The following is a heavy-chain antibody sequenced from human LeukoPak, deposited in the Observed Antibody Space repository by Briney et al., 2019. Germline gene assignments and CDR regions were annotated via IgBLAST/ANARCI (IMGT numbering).Heavy chain of an antibody. CDR2: ISSSNNTI. CDR1: GFSFSSYS. D-gene: IGHD3-16*01. CDR3: ARDRAWGNDAFDI. Sequence: GGSLRLSCTASGFSFSSYSMNWVRQAPGKGLEWVSYISSSNNTIYYADSVKGRFTISRDNAKNSLYLQMNSLRAEDTAVYYCARDRAWGNDAFDIWGQGTMVTVSS. V-gene: IGHV3-48*01. J-gene: IGHJ3*02.